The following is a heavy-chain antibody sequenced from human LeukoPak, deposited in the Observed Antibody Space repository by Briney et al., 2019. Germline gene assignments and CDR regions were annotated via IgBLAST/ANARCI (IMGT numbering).Heavy chain of an antibody. D-gene: IGHD5-18*01. CDR3: AKGNTAMVRADAFDI. V-gene: IGHV3-30*18. CDR1: GFTFSSYG. J-gene: IGHJ3*02. CDR2: ISYDGSNK. Sequence: GGSLRLSCGASGFTFSSYGMHWVRQAPGKGLEWVAVISYDGSNKYYADSVKGRFTISRDNSKNMLYLQMNSLRAEDTAVYYCAKGNTAMVRADAFDIWGQGTMVTVSS.